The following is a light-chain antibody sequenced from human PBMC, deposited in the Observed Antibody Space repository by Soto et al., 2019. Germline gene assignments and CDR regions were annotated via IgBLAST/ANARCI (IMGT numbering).Light chain of an antibody. V-gene: IGLV2-23*01. CDR3: CSYVGARTYV. CDR1: ISDVGSSGP. Sequence: QSVLTQPASVXXXPGQSITISCSGSISDVGSSGPVSWYQHHPGQVPKLINYEGSRRPSGVSSRFSGSKTGNTASLTITGLQAEDEANYYCCSYVGARTYVFGTGTKLTVL. J-gene: IGLJ1*01. CDR2: EGS.